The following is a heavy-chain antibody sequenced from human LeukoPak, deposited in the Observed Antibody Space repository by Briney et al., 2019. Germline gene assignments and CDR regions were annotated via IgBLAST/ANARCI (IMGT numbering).Heavy chain of an antibody. Sequence: GGSLRRSFSASGFTFCSCAIAWVRPAPGEGVERGSTITGSGQTAYYSDSVKGRFTTSRDNSKNTLYLEMSSLRAEDTAIYYCAKEVLVVIESYLEKWGQGTLVTVSS. J-gene: IGHJ4*02. CDR1: GFTFCSCA. V-gene: IGHV3-23*01. CDR3: AKEVLVVIESYLEK. D-gene: IGHD3-22*01. CDR2: ITGSGQTA.